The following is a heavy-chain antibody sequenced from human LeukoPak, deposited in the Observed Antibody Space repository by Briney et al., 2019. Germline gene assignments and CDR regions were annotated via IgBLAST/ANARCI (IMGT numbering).Heavy chain of an antibody. CDR3: ARATFCSGDRCYNKYGLDV. CDR2: IRTNDGST. D-gene: IGHD2-15*01. J-gene: IGHJ6*02. CDR1: GYTFTGYY. Sequence: GASVKVSCKASGYTFTGYYMHWVRQAPGQGLEWMGWIRTNDGSTIYAQKFQGRLTMTTDTSTSTAYAELKSLRSDDTAVYYCARATFCSGDRCYNKYGLDVWGQGTTVTVSS. V-gene: IGHV1-2*02.